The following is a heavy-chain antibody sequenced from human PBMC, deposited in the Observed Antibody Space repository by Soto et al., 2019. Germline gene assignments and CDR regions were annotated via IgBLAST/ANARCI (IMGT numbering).Heavy chain of an antibody. D-gene: IGHD3-16*01. Sequence: EVQLVESGGGLVQPGRSLRLSCAASGFTFDDYAMHWVRQAPGKGLEWVSGISWDRGSIGYAVSVKGRFTMSRDNAKNSLYLQMNSLRAEDTALYYCAKGVARFGRLRPGYFDSWGQGTLVTVSS. CDR3: AKGVARFGRLRPGYFDS. CDR1: GFTFDDYA. V-gene: IGHV3-9*01. J-gene: IGHJ4*02. CDR2: ISWDRGSI.